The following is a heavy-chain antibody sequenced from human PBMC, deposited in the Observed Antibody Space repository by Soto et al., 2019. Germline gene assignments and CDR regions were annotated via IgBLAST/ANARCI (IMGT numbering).Heavy chain of an antibody. CDR2: IYYSGST. Sequence: SATRSRTWIVSGGSISNYYWSWSRQPPGKGLEWIGYIYYSGSTNYNPSLKSRVTISLDTSKNQFSLNLSSVTAADTAVYYCARVGVTAVGGFDYWGQGTLVTVSS. CDR1: GGSISNYY. CDR3: ARVGVTAVGGFDY. D-gene: IGHD2-21*02. V-gene: IGHV4-59*01. J-gene: IGHJ4*02.